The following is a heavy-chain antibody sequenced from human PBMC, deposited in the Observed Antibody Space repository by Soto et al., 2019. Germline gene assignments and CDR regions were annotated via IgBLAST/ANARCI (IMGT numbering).Heavy chain of an antibody. V-gene: IGHV4-59*01. D-gene: IGHD6-19*01. J-gene: IGHJ4*02. CDR2: IYYSGST. Sequence: SETLSLTCTVSGGSISSYYWSWIRQPPGKGLEWIGYIYYSGSTNNNPSLKSRVTISVDTSKNQFSLKLSSVTAADTAVYYCARGVEELSSGWYYFDYGGQGTLVTVSS. CDR1: GGSISSYY. CDR3: ARGVEELSSGWYYFDY.